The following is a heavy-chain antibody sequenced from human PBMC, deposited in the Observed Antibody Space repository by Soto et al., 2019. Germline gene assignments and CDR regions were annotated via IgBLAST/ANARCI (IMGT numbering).Heavy chain of an antibody. J-gene: IGHJ5*02. CDR3: SRRAPEGFDP. V-gene: IGHV4-39*01. CDR1: GGSFGSSAYY. CDR2: INSSGIT. Sequence: PSETLSLTCTVSGGSFGSSAYYWVWIRRAPGKVLEWIGSINSSGITFSNPSLKSRVTLSVDTSKNQFSLKLTSVTAADTALYYCSRRAPEGFDPWGQGTLVTVSS.